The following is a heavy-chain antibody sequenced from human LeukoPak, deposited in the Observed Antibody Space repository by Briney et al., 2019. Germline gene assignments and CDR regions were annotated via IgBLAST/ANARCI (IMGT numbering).Heavy chain of an antibody. Sequence: GGSLRLSCAASGFTFSSYWMSWVRQAPGKGLEWVANIKQDGSEKYYVDSVRGRFTISRDNAKNSLYLQMSSLRAEDTAVYYCARDTRYYASSGYIDYWGQGTLVTVSS. V-gene: IGHV3-7*01. D-gene: IGHD3-22*01. CDR1: GFTFSSYW. CDR2: IKQDGSEK. CDR3: ARDTRYYASSGYIDY. J-gene: IGHJ4*02.